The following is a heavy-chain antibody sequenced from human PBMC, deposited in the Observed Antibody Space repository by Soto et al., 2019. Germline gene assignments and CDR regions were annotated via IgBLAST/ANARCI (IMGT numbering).Heavy chain of an antibody. CDR2: IIPIFGTA. CDR3: ARDRGPSSGYYPYWFDP. Sequence: SVKVSCKDSGGTFSSYASSWVRQAPGQGLEWMGEIIPIFGTANYAQKFQGRVTITADESTSTAYMELSSLRSEDTAVYYCARDRGPSSGYYPYWFDPWGQGTLVTVSS. CDR1: GGTFSSYA. V-gene: IGHV1-69*13. D-gene: IGHD3-22*01. J-gene: IGHJ5*02.